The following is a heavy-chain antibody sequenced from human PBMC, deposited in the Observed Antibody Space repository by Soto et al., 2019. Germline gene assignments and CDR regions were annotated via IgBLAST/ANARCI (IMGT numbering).Heavy chain of an antibody. J-gene: IGHJ6*02. Sequence: ESLKISCAASGFTFTNYAMNWVRQAPGEGLEWVSGIGGSAGSAYYADSVKGRFAISRDISKNTLYLQMNSLRADDTAVYYCTKSGNQIIYYHGMDVWGQGTTVTVSS. CDR2: IGGSAGSA. D-gene: IGHD1-1*01. CDR3: TKSGNQIIYYHGMDV. V-gene: IGHV3-23*01. CDR1: GFTFTNYA.